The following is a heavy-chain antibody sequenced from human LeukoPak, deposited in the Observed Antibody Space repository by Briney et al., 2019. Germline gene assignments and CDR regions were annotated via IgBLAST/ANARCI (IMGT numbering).Heavy chain of an antibody. CDR1: GYTFTSYG. CDR3: ARDRYEWKLAGSGMEV. V-gene: IGHV1-18*01. J-gene: IGHJ6*02. Sequence: GASVKVSCKASGYTFTSYGITWVRQAPGQGLEWMGWISAYNGNTNYAQKLQGRVTMTTDTSTNTAYMELRSLRSDDTAVYYRARDRYEWKLAGSGMEVWGQGTTVTVSS. CDR2: ISAYNGNT. D-gene: IGHD1-26*01.